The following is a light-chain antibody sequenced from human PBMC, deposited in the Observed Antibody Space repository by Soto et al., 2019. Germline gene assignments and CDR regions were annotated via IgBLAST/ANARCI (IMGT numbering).Light chain of an antibody. CDR2: DAS. V-gene: IGKV1-5*01. CDR1: QSISNY. CDR3: QQYNSYST. Sequence: IQMTQSPSSLSASVGDRVTITCRASQSISNYLNWYQQKPGKAPKLLIYDASSLESGVPSRVSGSGSGTEFTLTITSLQPDDFATYYCQQYNSYSTFGQGTKVDIK. J-gene: IGKJ1*01.